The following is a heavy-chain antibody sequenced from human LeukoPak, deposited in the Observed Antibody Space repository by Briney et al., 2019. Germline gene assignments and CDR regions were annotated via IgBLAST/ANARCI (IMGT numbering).Heavy chain of an antibody. CDR2: ISYDGSNK. J-gene: IGHJ6*02. Sequence: GGSLRLSCAASGFTFSSYAMHWVRQAPGKGLEWVAVISYDGSNKYYADSVKGRFTISRDNSKNTLYLQMNSLRAEDTAVYYCAKEAYDFWSGYNYGMDVWGQGTTVTVSS. CDR3: AKEAYDFWSGYNYGMDV. D-gene: IGHD3-3*01. V-gene: IGHV3-30-3*01. CDR1: GFTFSSYA.